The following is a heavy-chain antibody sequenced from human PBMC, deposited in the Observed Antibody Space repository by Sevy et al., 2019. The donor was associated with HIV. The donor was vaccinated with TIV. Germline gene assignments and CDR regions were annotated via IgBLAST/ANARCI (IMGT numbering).Heavy chain of an antibody. D-gene: IGHD1-7*01. CDR2: IFYSRST. Sequence: SETLSLICTVSGDSISGYYWNWIRQPPGKGLEWIGYIFYSRSTTYNPSLKSRVTISKDTSKNQFSLKLTSVTAADTAIYFCARGDPELLYGTDVWGQGTAVTVSS. CDR3: ARGDPELLYGTDV. CDR1: GDSISGYY. J-gene: IGHJ6*02. V-gene: IGHV4-59*01.